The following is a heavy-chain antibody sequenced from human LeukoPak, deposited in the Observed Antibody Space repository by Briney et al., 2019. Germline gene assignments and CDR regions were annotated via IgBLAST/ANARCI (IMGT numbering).Heavy chain of an antibody. Sequence: SETLSLTCTVSGYSISSGYYWGWIRQPPGKGLEWIGNIYPTGSTYYNPSLKSRVTISVDTSKNQFSLKLSSVTAADTAVYYCARLYDSSGYYYSVHDAFDIWGQGTMVTVSS. V-gene: IGHV4-38-2*02. D-gene: IGHD3-22*01. CDR2: IYPTGST. CDR1: GYSISSGYY. CDR3: ARLYDSSGYYYSVHDAFDI. J-gene: IGHJ3*02.